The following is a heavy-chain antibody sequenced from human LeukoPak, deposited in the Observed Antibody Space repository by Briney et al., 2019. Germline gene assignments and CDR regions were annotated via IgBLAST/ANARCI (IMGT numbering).Heavy chain of an antibody. D-gene: IGHD3-9*01. J-gene: IGHJ4*02. CDR2: ISYDGSNK. CDR3: AKPRRVITLDYFDY. V-gene: IGHV3-30*18. CDR1: GFTFSSYA. Sequence: GGSLRLSCAASGFTFSSYAMHWVRQAPGKGLEWVAVISYDGSNKYYADSVKGRFTISRDNSKNTLYLQMNSLRAEDTAVYYCAKPRRVITLDYFDYWGQGTLVTVSS.